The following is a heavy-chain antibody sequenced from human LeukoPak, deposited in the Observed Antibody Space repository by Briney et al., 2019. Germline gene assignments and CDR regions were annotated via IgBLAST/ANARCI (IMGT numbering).Heavy chain of an antibody. J-gene: IGHJ4*02. CDR3: AKNTYYDFWSGPDAAFDY. CDR1: RFTFRNHY. D-gene: IGHD3-3*01. Sequence: GRSLRLSCAASRFTFRNHYMHWVRQAPGKGLEWVSAISGSGGSTYYADSVKGRFTISRDNSKNTLYLQMNSLRAEDTAVYYCAKNTYYDFWSGPDAAFDYWGQGTLVTVSS. CDR2: ISGSGGST. V-gene: IGHV3-23*01.